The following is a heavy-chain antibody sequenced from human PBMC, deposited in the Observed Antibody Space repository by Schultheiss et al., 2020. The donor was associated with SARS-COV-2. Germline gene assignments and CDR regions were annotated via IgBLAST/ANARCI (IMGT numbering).Heavy chain of an antibody. D-gene: IGHD3-10*01. V-gene: IGHV3-21*05. CDR3: ATDLVQGVIDY. CDR1: GFTFSSYS. CDR2: ISSSSSYT. J-gene: IGHJ4*02. Sequence: GGSLRLSCAASGFTFSSYSMNWVRQAPGKGLEWVSYISSSSSYTNYADSVKGRFTISRDTSENTLYLQMNSLRAEDTAIYYCATDLVQGVIDYWGQGTLVTVSS.